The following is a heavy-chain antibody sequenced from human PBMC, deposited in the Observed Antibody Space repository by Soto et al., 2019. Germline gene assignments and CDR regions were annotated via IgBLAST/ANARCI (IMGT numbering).Heavy chain of an antibody. J-gene: IGHJ6*02. Sequence: PGGSLRLSCTSSGFTFGDYALSWFRQAPGKALEWVGFIRSKAYGGTTEYAASVKARFTISRDDSESIAYLQMNSLKTEDTAVYYCARDRQHQLLLYGMDVWGQGTTVTVSS. D-gene: IGHD2-2*01. CDR2: IRSKAYGGTT. CDR3: ARDRQHQLLLYGMDV. V-gene: IGHV3-49*03. CDR1: GFTFGDYA.